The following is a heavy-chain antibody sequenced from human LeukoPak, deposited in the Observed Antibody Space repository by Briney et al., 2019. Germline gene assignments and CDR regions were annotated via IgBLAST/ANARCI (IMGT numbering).Heavy chain of an antibody. V-gene: IGHV3-74*01. J-gene: IGHJ4*02. Sequence: GGSLRLSCAASGFTFDDYDIHWVRQAPGKGLVWVSRINSDGSSTSYADSVKGRFTISRDNSKNTLYLQMNSLRAEDTAVYYCASNSVGPFDYWGQGTLVTVSS. CDR2: INSDGSST. CDR1: GFTFDDYD. CDR3: ASNSVGPFDY. D-gene: IGHD1-26*01.